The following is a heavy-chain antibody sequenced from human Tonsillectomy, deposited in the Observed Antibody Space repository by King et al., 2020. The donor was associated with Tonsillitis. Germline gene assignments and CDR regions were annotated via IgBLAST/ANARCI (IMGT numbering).Heavy chain of an antibody. CDR1: YY. J-gene: IGHJ4*02. CDR3: ARVFSGWNPFDY. Sequence: YYMHWVRQAPGQGLEWMGIINPSGGSTSYAQKLQVRVTMTRDKSTSTVYRELRRLRSENTAVYYCARVFSGWNPFDYCVQGTLVTVSS. CDR2: INPSGGST. D-gene: IGHD6-19*01. V-gene: IGHV1-46*01.